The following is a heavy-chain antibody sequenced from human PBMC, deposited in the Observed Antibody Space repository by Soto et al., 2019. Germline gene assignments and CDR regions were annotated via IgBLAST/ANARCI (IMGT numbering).Heavy chain of an antibody. CDR2: IYWDDDK. J-gene: IGHJ5*02. CDR1: GFSLRTSGVG. CDR3: AHRISYSSSWYGGGGWFDP. V-gene: IGHV2-5*02. D-gene: IGHD6-13*01. Sequence: QITLKESGPTLVKPTQTLTLTCTFSGFSLRTSGVGVGWIRQPPGKALEWLALIYWDDDKRYSPSLKSRLTITKDTSNNQVVLTMNNMDPVDTATYYCAHRISYSSSWYGGGGWFDPWGQGTLVTVSS.